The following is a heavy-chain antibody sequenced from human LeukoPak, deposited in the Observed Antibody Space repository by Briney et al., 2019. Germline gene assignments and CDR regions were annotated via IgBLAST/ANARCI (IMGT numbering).Heavy chain of an antibody. CDR3: ARDSRSGWGNWFDP. J-gene: IGHJ5*02. CDR2: IYTSGST. V-gene: IGHV4-4*07. D-gene: IGHD6-19*01. CDR1: GFTFSNYA. Sequence: GSLRLSCAASGFTFSNYAMSWVRQAPGKGLEWIGRIYTSGSTNYDPSLKSRVTMSVDTSKNQFSLKLSSVTAADTAVYYCARDSRSGWGNWFDPWGQGTLVTVSS.